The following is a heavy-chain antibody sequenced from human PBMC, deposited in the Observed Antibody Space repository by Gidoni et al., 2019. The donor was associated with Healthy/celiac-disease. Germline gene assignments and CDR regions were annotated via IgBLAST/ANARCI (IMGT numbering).Heavy chain of an antibody. Sequence: QVQLVQSGAEVKKPGASVKVSCKAYGYTVTSYGISWVRQAPGQGLEWMGWISAYNGNTNYAQKLQGRVTMTTDTSTSTASMELRSLRSDDTAVYYCARDLDFTIRASPIWGQGTMVTVSS. J-gene: IGHJ3*02. CDR2: ISAYNGNT. D-gene: IGHD3-3*01. V-gene: IGHV1-18*04. CDR1: GYTVTSYG. CDR3: ARDLDFTIRASPI.